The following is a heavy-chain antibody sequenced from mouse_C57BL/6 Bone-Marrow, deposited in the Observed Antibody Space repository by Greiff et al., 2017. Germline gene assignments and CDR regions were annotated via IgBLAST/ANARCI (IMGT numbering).Heavy chain of an antibody. D-gene: IGHD2-1*01. J-gene: IGHJ1*03. Sequence: QVQLKESGAELVKPGASVKLSCKASGYTFTEYTIHWVKQRSGQGLEWIGWFYPGSGSIKYNEKFKDKATLTADKSSSTVYMELSRLTSEDSAVYFCARHEDRAYGNYSYWYFDVWGTGTTVTVSS. V-gene: IGHV1-62-2*01. CDR3: ARHEDRAYGNYSYWYFDV. CDR2: FYPGSGSI. CDR1: GYTFTEYT.